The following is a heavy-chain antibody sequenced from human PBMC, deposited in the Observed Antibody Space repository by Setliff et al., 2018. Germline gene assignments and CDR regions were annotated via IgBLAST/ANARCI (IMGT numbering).Heavy chain of an antibody. CDR2: SRDKGNSYTT. D-gene: IGHD1-26*01. J-gene: IGHJ4*02. CDR1: GFIFTSYA. CDR3: IRDTHMSGAYYFDY. Sequence: GGSLRLSCAASGFIFTSYAMSWVRQVPGKGLEWVGRSRDKGNSYTTEYAASVKGRFTISRDASKNSLFLQMNSLKTEDTAVYYCIRDTHMSGAYYFDYWGQGTLVTVSS. V-gene: IGHV3-72*01.